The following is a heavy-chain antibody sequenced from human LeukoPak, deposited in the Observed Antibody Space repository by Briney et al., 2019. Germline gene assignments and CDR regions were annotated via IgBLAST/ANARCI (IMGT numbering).Heavy chain of an antibody. CDR1: GGSFSRYY. J-gene: IGHJ4*02. V-gene: IGHV4-34*01. CDR3: AVTPVGWLPLYYFDY. Sequence: SETLSLTCAVYGGSFSRYYWSWIRQSPGKGLEWIAEIDHRGDTNYNPSVKSRVTISVDTSKNQFSLKLSSVTAADTAVYYCAVTPVGWLPLYYFDYWGQGTLVTVSS. D-gene: IGHD5-24*01. CDR2: IDHRGDT.